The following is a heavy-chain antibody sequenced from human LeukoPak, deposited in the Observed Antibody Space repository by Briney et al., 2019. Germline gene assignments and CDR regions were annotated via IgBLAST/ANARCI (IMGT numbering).Heavy chain of an antibody. D-gene: IGHD2/OR15-2a*01. Sequence: GGSLRLSCAASGFTFSSYAMTWVRQAPGKGLEWVSGISSSGGNTDNSDSVKGRFTISRDNSKNMLYLQMNSLRVEDTAIYYCARVFYTIDYWGQGILVTVSS. J-gene: IGHJ4*02. CDR3: ARVFYTIDY. V-gene: IGHV3-23*01. CDR1: GFTFSSYA. CDR2: ISSSGGNT.